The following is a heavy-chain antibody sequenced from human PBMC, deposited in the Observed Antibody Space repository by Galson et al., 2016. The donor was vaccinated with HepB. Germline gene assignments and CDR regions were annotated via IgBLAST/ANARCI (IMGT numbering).Heavy chain of an antibody. CDR1: GYTFTTFG. V-gene: IGHV1-18*01. CDR3: ARHYDNVWGSYRSGFDR. J-gene: IGHJ5*02. CDR2: ITTYNGYT. Sequence: SCKASGYTFTTFGISWVRQAPGQGLEWMGWITTYNGYTNYAQKFQGRVTMTTDTSTSTAYTELRSLRSDDTAVYHCARHYDNVWGSYRSGFDRWGQGTLVTVSS. D-gene: IGHD3-16*02.